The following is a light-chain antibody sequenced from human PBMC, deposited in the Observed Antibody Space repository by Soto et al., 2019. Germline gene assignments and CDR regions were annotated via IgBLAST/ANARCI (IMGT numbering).Light chain of an antibody. CDR1: QSVSSF. J-gene: IGKJ3*01. CDR2: DAS. CDR3: QHRSSWPGA. V-gene: IGKV3-11*01. Sequence: EVVLTQSPDTLSLSPGERATLSCRASQSVSSFLAWYQQKPGQAPRLLIYDASNRATGIPARFSGSGSGTDFTLTISSLEPEDVAVYYCQHRSSWPGAFGPGTKVDIK.